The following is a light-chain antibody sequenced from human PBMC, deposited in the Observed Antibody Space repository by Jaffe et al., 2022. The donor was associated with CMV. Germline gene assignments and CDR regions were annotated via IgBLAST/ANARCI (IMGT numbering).Light chain of an antibody. CDR1: QNIISW. J-gene: IGKJ4*01. V-gene: IGKV1-5*03. CDR2: KTS. CDR3: QQQHTYPLT. Sequence: DIQMTQSPSTLSASVGDRVTITCRASQNIISWLAWYQQKPGKAPNLLIYKTSTLESGVPSRISGSGSGTEFTLTINSLQPDDFATYYCQQQHTYPLTFGGGTKVEI.